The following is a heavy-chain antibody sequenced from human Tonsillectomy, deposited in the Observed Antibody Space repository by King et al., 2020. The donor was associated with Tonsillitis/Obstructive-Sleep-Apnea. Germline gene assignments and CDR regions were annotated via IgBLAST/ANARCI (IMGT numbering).Heavy chain of an antibody. Sequence: EVQLVESGGGLIQPGRSLRLSCTASGFTFGDYAMSWVRQAPGKGLEWVAFITSKTYGGTTEYAASVKGRFTISRDDSNNIAYLQMNSLKTEDTAVYYCTRGGTDSWSTFHCFDPWGQGTLVTVSS. CDR1: GFTFGDYA. V-gene: IGHV3-49*04. J-gene: IGHJ5*02. CDR2: ITSKTYGGTT. CDR3: TRGGTDSWSTFHCFDP. D-gene: IGHD1-26*01.